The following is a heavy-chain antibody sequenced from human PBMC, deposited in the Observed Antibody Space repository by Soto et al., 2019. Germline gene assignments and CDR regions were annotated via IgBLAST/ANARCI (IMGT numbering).Heavy chain of an antibody. J-gene: IGHJ6*02. V-gene: IGHV1-69*01. CDR1: GGPVKCYV. CDR3: ARDFFETVLVPATIFPPIVGMSV. D-gene: IGHD2-2*01. CDR2: FLPPFGPA. Sequence: SVKVCSKTCGGPVKCYVRSWLLQSPGKGLEWVGGFLPPFGPANYARKFEGRVTISSDGYMDTVRVGLRSLRSTDMAVYYCARDFFETVLVPATIFPPIVGMSVRGQGTAVTVSS.